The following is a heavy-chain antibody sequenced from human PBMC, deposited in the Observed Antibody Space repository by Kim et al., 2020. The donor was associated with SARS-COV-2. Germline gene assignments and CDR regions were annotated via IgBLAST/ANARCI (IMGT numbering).Heavy chain of an antibody. D-gene: IGHD3-22*01. CDR3: VRDVPYYYDKKSDFGLDV. CDR1: GFMFSDYW. V-gene: IGHV3-7*03. CDR2: IKRDGSEK. J-gene: IGHJ6*02. Sequence: LSLTCAASGFMFSDYWMSWVRQAPGKGLEWVAIIKRDGSEKHYVDSVRGRFTISRDNTERSVFLQRNSLRAEDTAVYYCVRDVPYYYDKKSDFGLDVWGQGTTVTVSS.